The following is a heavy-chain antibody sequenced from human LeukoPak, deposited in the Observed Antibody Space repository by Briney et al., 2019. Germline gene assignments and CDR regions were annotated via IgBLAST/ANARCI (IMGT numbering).Heavy chain of an antibody. D-gene: IGHD6-13*01. V-gene: IGHV3-30*04. Sequence: GGSLXXSCAASGFTFSSYAMHWVRQAPGKGLEWVAVISYDGSNKYYADSVKGRFTISRDNSKNTVYLQMNSLRAEDTAVYYXXGXXXXGXXPXEWXYWXFDLWGRGXLVTVSS. J-gene: IGHJ2*01. CDR1: GFTFSSYA. CDR2: ISYDGSNK. CDR3: XGXXXXGXXPXEWXYWXFDL.